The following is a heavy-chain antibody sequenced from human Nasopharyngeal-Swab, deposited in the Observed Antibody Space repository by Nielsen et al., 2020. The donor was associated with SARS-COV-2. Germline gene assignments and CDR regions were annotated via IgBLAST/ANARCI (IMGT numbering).Heavy chain of an antibody. CDR1: GFTFSDYY. D-gene: IGHD1-1*01. V-gene: IGHV3-11*03. Sequence: GESLKISCAASGFTFSDYYMSWIRQAPGKGLEWVAYISNSGSSTHYADSVRGRFTISRDNAKNSLYLQMSSLGAEDTAVYYCATTRGLGPGGWFESWGQGTLVTVSS. CDR3: ATTRGLGPGGWFES. J-gene: IGHJ5*01. CDR2: ISNSGSST.